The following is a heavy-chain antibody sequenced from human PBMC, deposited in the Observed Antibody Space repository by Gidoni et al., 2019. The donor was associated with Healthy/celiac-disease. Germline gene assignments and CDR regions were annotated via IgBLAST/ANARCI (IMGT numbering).Heavy chain of an antibody. CDR1: GGSFSGYY. CDR3: ARRFTMVRGVITNWFDP. V-gene: IGHV4-34*01. Sequence: QVQLQQWGAGLLKPSETMSLTCAVYGGSFSGYYWSWIRQPPGKGLEWIGEINHSGSTNYHPSLKSRVTISVDTSKNQFSLKLSSVTAADTAVYYCARRFTMVRGVITNWFDPWGQGTLVTVSS. CDR2: INHSGST. J-gene: IGHJ5*02. D-gene: IGHD3-10*01.